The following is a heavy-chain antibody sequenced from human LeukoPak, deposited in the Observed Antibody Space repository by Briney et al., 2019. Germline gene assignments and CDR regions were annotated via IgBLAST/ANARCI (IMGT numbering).Heavy chain of an antibody. CDR3: AIYMTYHYDSSGYSALDY. Sequence: GASVKVSCKASGYTFTSYGISWVRQAPGQGLEWMGWISAYNGNTNYAQKLQGRVTMTTDTSTSTAYMELRSLRSDDTAVYYCAIYMTYHYDSSGYSALDYWGQGTLVTVSS. CDR2: ISAYNGNT. D-gene: IGHD3-22*01. J-gene: IGHJ4*02. V-gene: IGHV1-18*01. CDR1: GYTFTSYG.